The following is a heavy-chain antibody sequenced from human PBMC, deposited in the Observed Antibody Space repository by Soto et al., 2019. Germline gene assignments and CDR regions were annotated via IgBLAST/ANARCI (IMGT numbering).Heavy chain of an antibody. J-gene: IGHJ3*02. CDR3: ARPCVEYSSSVEAFDI. CDR1: GYTFTSYY. D-gene: IGHD6-6*01. CDR2: INPSGGST. V-gene: IGHV1-46*01. Sequence: ASVKVSCKASGYTFTSYYMHWVRQAPGQGLEWMGIINPSGGSTSYAQKFQGRVTMTRDTSTSTVYMELSSLRSEDTAMYYCARPCVEYSSSVEAFDIWGQGTMVTVSS.